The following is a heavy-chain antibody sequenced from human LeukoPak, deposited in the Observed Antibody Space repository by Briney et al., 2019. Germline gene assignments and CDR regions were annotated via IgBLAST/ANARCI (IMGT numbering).Heavy chain of an antibody. CDR2: IYYSGST. CDR3: ARQYSGSYGFDY. CDR1: GGSISSYY. J-gene: IGHJ4*02. V-gene: IGHV4-59*01. Sequence: SETLSLTCTVSGGSISSYYWSWIRQPPGKGLEEVGYIYYSGSTNYNPSLKSRVTISVDTSKNQLSLRLSSVTAADTAVYYCARQYSGSYGFDYWGQGTLVTVSS. D-gene: IGHD1-26*01.